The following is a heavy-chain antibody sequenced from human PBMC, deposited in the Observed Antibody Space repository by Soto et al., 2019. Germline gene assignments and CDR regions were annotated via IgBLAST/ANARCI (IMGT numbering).Heavy chain of an antibody. CDR2: ITPGGDTT. D-gene: IGHD1-26*01. J-gene: IGHJ4*02. CDR3: SKESPVSGNYQDLNY. CDR1: GVNFGGYA. V-gene: IGHV3-23*01. Sequence: GGSLRLSCAASGVNFGGYAMTWVRQAPGKGLEWVSAITPGGDTTYYMYFVKGRFIISRNTANNMLYLQMNILAADDTALYYCSKESPVSGNYQDLNYWGQGTRVTVSS.